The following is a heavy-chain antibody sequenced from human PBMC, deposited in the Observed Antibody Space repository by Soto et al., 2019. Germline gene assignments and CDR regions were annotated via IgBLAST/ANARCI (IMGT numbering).Heavy chain of an antibody. D-gene: IGHD5-18*01. V-gene: IGHV3-23*01. J-gene: IGHJ4*02. Sequence: WGSLSLSCAASGFTFSSYAMSWVRQAPGKGLEWVSAISGSGGSTYYADSVKGRFTISRDNSKNTLYLQMNSLRAEDTAVYYCAKNLGGYSYGLLDYWGQGTLVTVSS. CDR3: AKNLGGYSYGLLDY. CDR2: ISGSGGST. CDR1: GFTFSSYA.